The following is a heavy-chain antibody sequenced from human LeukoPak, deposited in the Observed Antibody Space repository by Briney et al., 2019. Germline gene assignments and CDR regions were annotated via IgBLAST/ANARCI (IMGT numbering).Heavy chain of an antibody. V-gene: IGHV1-18*01. Sequence: GASVKVSCKASGYTFTSYGISWVRQAPGQGLEWMGWISAYNGNTNYAQKLQGRVTMTTDTSTSTAYMELRSLRSDDTAVYCCARDQVTYCSSTSCYIRPLVIDYWGQGTLVTVSS. CDR1: GYTFTSYG. CDR3: ARDQVTYCSSTSCYIRPLVIDY. D-gene: IGHD2-2*02. CDR2: ISAYNGNT. J-gene: IGHJ4*02.